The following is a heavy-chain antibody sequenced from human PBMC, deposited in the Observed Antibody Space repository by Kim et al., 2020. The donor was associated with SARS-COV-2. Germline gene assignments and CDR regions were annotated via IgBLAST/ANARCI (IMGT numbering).Heavy chain of an antibody. CDR2: IYYSGST. Sequence: SETLSLTCTVSGGSFSSYYWSWIRQPPGKGLEWIGYIYYSGSTNYNPSLKSRVTISVDTSKNQFSLKLSSVTAADTAVYYCARAPGVTIFGVVSSFDIWGQGTMVTVSS. J-gene: IGHJ3*02. CDR1: GGSFSSYY. D-gene: IGHD3-3*01. V-gene: IGHV4-59*01. CDR3: ARAPGVTIFGVVSSFDI.